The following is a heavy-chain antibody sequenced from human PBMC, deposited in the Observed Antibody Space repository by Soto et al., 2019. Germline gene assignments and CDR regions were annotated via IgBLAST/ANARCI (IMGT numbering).Heavy chain of an antibody. J-gene: IGHJ4*02. V-gene: IGHV3-30-3*01. Sequence: GGSLRLSCAASGFTFSDNAMHWVRQAPGKGPEWVALISYDGSSKYYADFVKGRFSISRDNSESTLYLQMKNLGPEDAAVYYCARSPLAIAVASTFDYWGQGALVTVSS. D-gene: IGHD6-13*01. CDR1: GFTFSDNA. CDR2: ISYDGSSK. CDR3: ARSPLAIAVASTFDY.